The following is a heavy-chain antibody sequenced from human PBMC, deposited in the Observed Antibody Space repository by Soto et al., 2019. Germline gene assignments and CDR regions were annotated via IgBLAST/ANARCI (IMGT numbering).Heavy chain of an antibody. V-gene: IGHV2-5*02. Sequence: QITLNESGPTQVKPRQTLTLTCTFSGFSLTTSGVGVGCIRQSPGKAPQWLALIYLDDDKPYSPSLKSRFTNAKNTSHNLVVLTMADSDPADTDTCFWANRVLLTVFGLVRTTAIYFDFWGQGTPVAVS. CDR3: ANRVLLTVFGLVRTTAIYFDF. J-gene: IGHJ4*02. CDR1: GFSLTTSGVG. CDR2: IYLDDDK. D-gene: IGHD3-3*01.